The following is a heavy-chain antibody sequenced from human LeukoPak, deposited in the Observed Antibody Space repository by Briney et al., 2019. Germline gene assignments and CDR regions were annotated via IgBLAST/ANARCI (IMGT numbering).Heavy chain of an antibody. Sequence: GSLRLSCAASTFTFSNYWMSWVRQAPGKGLEWVANIKQDGSEKYYVDSVKGRFTISRDNSKNTLYLQMNSLRAEDTAVYYCAKYWAGGWSGLGFDYWGQGTLVTVSS. CDR3: AKYWAGGWSGLGFDY. D-gene: IGHD6-19*01. V-gene: IGHV3-7*03. J-gene: IGHJ4*02. CDR1: TFTFSNYW. CDR2: IKQDGSEK.